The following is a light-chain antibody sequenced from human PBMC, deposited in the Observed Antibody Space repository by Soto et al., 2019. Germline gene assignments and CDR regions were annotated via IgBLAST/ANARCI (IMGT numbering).Light chain of an antibody. CDR3: LLYYGGVYV. CDR2: STT. Sequence: QAVVTQEPSLTVSPGGTVTLTCASSTGAVNSDNDPNWFQLKPGQAPKSVIYSTTNKHSCTPARFSGSLLGGKAALTLSGVQPEHEAEYYCLLYYGGVYVFGSGTKLTVL. J-gene: IGLJ1*01. V-gene: IGLV7-43*01. CDR1: TGAVNSDND.